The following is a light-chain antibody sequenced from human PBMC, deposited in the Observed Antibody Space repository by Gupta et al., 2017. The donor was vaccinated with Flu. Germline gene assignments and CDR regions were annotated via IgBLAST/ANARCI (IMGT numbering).Light chain of an antibody. CDR3: CSYAASSTWV. CDR2: EGI. CDR1: SSDVGSYNL. V-gene: IGLV2-23*01. J-gene: IGLJ2*01. Sequence: QSALTQPASVSGSPGQSSTISCTGTSSDVGSYNLVSWYQQHPGKAPKLLISEGIKRPSGVSNRFSGSKSGNTASLTISGLQDEDEADYYCCSYAASSTWVFGGGTKLTVL.